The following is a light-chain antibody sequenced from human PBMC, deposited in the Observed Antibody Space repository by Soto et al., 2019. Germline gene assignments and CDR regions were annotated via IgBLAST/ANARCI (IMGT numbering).Light chain of an antibody. Sequence: QTSLTQPPYVSGSPGQSFTISCTGTSTDFVSYNRVSWYQQPPGTAPKLIIYEASNRPSGVPDRFSGSKSGNTASLTISGLQAADEADYYRRLYTSENTYVFGTGTKVTVL. J-gene: IGLJ1*01. CDR1: STDFVSYNR. CDR3: RLYTSENTYV. V-gene: IGLV2-18*01. CDR2: EAS.